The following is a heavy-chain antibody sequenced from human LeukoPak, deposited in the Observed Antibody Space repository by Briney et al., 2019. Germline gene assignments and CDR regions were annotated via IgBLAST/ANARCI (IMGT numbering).Heavy chain of an antibody. J-gene: IGHJ3*02. Sequence: SATLSLTCTVSGGSISSSSHYWGWIRQPPGKGLEWIGSIYYSGYTYYNPSPKSRVTISVDTSKNQFSLKLRSVTAADTAVYYCARGPGLRMGAFDIWGQGTVVSVSS. CDR3: ARGPGLRMGAFDI. V-gene: IGHV4-39*01. CDR2: IYYSGYT. CDR1: GGSISSSSHY. D-gene: IGHD4-17*01.